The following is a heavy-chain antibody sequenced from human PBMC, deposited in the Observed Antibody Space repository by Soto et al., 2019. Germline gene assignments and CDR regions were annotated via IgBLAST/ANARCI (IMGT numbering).Heavy chain of an antibody. D-gene: IGHD3-10*01. J-gene: IGHJ6*02. CDR1: GFTFSSYG. CDR2: ISYDGSNK. V-gene: IGHV3-30*18. Sequence: PGGSLRLSCAASGFTFSSYGMHWVRQAPGKGLEWVAVISYDGSNKYYADSVKGRFTISRDNSKNTLYLQMNSLRAEDTAVYYCAKDGYGLLWVGESMEYYYYGMDVWGQGTTVTVSS. CDR3: AKDGYGLLWVGESMEYYYYGMDV.